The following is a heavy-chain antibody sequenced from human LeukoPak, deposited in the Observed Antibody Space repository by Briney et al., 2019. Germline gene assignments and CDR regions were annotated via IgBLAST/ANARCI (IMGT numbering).Heavy chain of an antibody. D-gene: IGHD6-13*01. CDR2: IDEGGSEK. CDR3: GSADPPGTADS. Sequence: GVSLRLSCSASGFTFSSFWMMWVRQAPGKGREGVANIDEGGSEKYYVDSGKGRFTISRDNAKNSLYLQMNSLRVEDTAVYYCGSADPPGTADSWGQGTLVTVSS. CDR1: GFTFSSFW. J-gene: IGHJ4*02. V-gene: IGHV3-7*01.